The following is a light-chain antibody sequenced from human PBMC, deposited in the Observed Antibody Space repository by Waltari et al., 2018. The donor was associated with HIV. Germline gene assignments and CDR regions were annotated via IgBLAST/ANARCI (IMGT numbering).Light chain of an antibody. V-gene: IGKV1-39*01. J-gene: IGKJ1*01. CDR1: QSISTY. CDR3: QQSYSNPRA. Sequence: DIQMTQSPSSLSASVGDTVTITCRASQSISTYLNWYQQKPGKATNLLIYAASSLQSGVPSRFSCSGSGTDFTLTINSLQPEDFATYACQQSYSNPRAFGPGTKVEIK. CDR2: AAS.